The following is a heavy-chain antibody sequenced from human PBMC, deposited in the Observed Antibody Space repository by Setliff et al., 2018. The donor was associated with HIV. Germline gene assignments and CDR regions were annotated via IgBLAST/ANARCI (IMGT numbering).Heavy chain of an antibody. CDR2: IYPGDSEA. Sequence: HGESLKISCKGSGYIFGLYWIAWVRQMPGKGLEWMGIIYPGDSEARYSPSFQGQVTISADKSISTAYLQWSRVKTSDSAMYFCVRPKPYGSGAGSFEIWGQGTMVTVSS. V-gene: IGHV5-51*01. CDR3: VRPKPYGSGAGSFEI. CDR1: GYIFGLYW. J-gene: IGHJ3*02. D-gene: IGHD3-10*01.